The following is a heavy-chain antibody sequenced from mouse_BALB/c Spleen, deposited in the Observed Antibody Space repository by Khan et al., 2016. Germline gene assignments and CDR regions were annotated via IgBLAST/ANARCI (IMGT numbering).Heavy chain of an antibody. CDR1: GFTFSTYG. Sequence: EVELVESGGGLVQPGGSLKLSCAATGFTFSTYGMSWVRPTPDKRLALVATLNSNGGSTYYPDSVKGRFTISRDNAKNTLYLQMSSLKSADTATCYCARESYRYYCDYWGEGTTLTVSS. CDR3: ARESYRYYCDY. D-gene: IGHD2-14*01. J-gene: IGHJ2*01. CDR2: LNSNGGST. V-gene: IGHV5-6-3*01.